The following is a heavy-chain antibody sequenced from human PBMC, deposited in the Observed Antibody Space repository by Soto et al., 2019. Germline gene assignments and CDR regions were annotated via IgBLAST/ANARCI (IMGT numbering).Heavy chain of an antibody. D-gene: IGHD1-20*01. Sequence: QVQLVESGGGVVQPGRSLRLSCAASGFTFSSYAMHWVRQAPGKGLEWVAVISYDGSNKYYADSVKGRFTISRDNSKNTLYLQMNSLRAEDTAVYYCARTYNWNDEEKLSRDAFDIWGQGTMVTVSS. J-gene: IGHJ3*02. CDR3: ARTYNWNDEEKLSRDAFDI. V-gene: IGHV3-30-3*01. CDR1: GFTFSSYA. CDR2: ISYDGSNK.